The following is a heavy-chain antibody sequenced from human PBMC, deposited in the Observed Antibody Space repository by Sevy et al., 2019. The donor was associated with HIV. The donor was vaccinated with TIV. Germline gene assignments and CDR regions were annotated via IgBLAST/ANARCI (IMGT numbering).Heavy chain of an antibody. D-gene: IGHD3-10*01. CDR3: ASGECTGRCFDY. J-gene: IGHJ4*02. Sequence: ASVKVSCKASGYTFNNYYIHWVRQAPGQGLQWMGVINPTSSSTYYPPKFQGRVTMTRDTSTSTVSMDLSSLRSEDTAVYYFASGECTGRCFDYWGQGTLVTVSS. CDR1: GYTFNNYY. V-gene: IGHV1-46*02. CDR2: INPTSSST.